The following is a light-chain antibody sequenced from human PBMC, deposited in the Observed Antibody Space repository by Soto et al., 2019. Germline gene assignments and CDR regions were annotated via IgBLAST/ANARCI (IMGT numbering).Light chain of an antibody. Sequence: EIVLTQSPGTLSLSPGERATLSCRASQSVTSTHLAWYQQKPGQAPRLLIYGASSRATGIPDRFSGSGSGTGFTLTISRLEPEELAVYYGQQYGSSPWTFGQGTKVEIK. J-gene: IGKJ1*01. V-gene: IGKV3-20*01. CDR2: GAS. CDR1: QSVTSTH. CDR3: QQYGSSPWT.